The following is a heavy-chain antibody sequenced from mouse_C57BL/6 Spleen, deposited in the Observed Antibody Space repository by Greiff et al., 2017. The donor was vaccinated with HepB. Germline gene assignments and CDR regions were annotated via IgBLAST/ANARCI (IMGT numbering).Heavy chain of an antibody. CDR3: TRGSWGDY. CDR2: IDPETGGT. J-gene: IGHJ4*01. CDR1: GYTFTDYE. V-gene: IGHV1-15*01. Sequence: VQLQESGAELVRPGASVTLSCKASGYTFTDYEMHWVKQTPVHGLEWIGAIDPETGGTAYNQKFKGKAILTADKSSSTAYMEIRSLTSEDSAVYYCTRGSWGDYWGQGTSVTVSS. D-gene: IGHD4-1*01.